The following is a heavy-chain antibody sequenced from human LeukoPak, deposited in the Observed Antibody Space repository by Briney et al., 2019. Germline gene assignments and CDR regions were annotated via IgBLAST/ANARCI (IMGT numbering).Heavy chain of an antibody. Sequence: GASVKVSCKASGYTFTNYHVHWVRQAPGQGLEWVGIINPRTGSTTYAQMLQGRVTMTRDTSSNTVYMEMSSLRSDDTAVYYCARDSLGYTYGYSTYLDPWGQGTLVTVSS. CDR1: GYTFTNYH. J-gene: IGHJ5*02. CDR2: INPRTGST. D-gene: IGHD5-18*01. V-gene: IGHV1-46*04. CDR3: ARDSLGYTYGYSTYLDP.